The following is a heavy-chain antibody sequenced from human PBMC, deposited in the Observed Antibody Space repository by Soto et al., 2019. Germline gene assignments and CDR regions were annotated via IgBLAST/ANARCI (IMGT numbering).Heavy chain of an antibody. D-gene: IGHD6-6*01. CDR1: GYTFSSNW. Sequence: EVQLVESGGGLVQPGGSLRLSCVASGYTFSSNWIHWVRQAPGQGLVGVSRINPDGSFTSSADSVKGRFTISRDNAKNMLSLDMNSLRAEDTAVYYCARPRSMSSSGFDILGQGTMVTVSS. J-gene: IGHJ3*02. V-gene: IGHV3-74*01. CDR3: ARPRSMSSSGFDI. CDR2: INPDGSFT.